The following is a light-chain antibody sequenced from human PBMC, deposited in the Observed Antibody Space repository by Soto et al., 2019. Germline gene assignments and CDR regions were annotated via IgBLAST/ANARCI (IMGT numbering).Light chain of an antibody. CDR1: KIGSKI. CDR3: QVRASTAEFFV. J-gene: IGLJ1*01. V-gene: IGLV3-21*02. Sequence: SYELTHPPSVSVAPGQTAKITCGGDKIGSKIVHWYKQRPGQAPVPVHFDATDRPSGIHDRISASRCGDTATLTISRVDAGDEADYCCQVRASTAEFFVFGSGTKVTFL. CDR2: DAT.